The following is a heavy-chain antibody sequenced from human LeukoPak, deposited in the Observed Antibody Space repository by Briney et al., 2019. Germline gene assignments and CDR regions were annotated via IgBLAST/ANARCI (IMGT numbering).Heavy chain of an antibody. J-gene: IGHJ4*02. CDR2: IIPIFGTA. V-gene: IGHV1-69*01. CDR1: GGTFSGYA. Sequence: GASVKVSCKASGGTFSGYAISWVRQAPGQGLEWMEGIIPIFGTANYAQKFQGRVTITADESTSTAYMELSSLRSEDTAVYYCAREGSVCSGGSCYFDYWGQGTLVTVSS. D-gene: IGHD2-15*01. CDR3: AREGSVCSGGSCYFDY.